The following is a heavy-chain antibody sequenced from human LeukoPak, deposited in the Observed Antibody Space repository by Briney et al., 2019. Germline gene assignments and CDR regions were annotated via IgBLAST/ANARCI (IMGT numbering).Heavy chain of an antibody. CDR3: ASGSYYDFWSGYYVDY. CDR2: IIPILGIA. D-gene: IGHD3-3*01. J-gene: IGHJ4*02. Sequence: GASVKVSCKASGGTFSSYAISWVRQAPGQGLEWMGRIIPILGIANYAQKFQGRVTITTDESTSTAYMELSSLRSEDTAVYYCASGSYYDFWSGYYVDYWGQGTLVTVSS. V-gene: IGHV1-69*04. CDR1: GGTFSSYA.